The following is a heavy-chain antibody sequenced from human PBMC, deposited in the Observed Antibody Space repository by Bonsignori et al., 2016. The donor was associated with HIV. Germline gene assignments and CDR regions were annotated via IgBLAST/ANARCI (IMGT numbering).Heavy chain of an antibody. Sequence: SETLSLTCTVSGGSISSYYWSWIRQPPGKGLEWIGYIYYSGSTNYNPSLKSRVTISVDTSKNQFSLKLSSVTAADTAVYYCARGRGGGSYYHFDYWGPGNPGHRLL. CDR2: IYYSGST. D-gene: IGHD1-26*01. CDR1: GGSISSYY. V-gene: IGHV4-59*01. J-gene: IGHJ4*02. CDR3: ARGRGGGSYYHFDY.